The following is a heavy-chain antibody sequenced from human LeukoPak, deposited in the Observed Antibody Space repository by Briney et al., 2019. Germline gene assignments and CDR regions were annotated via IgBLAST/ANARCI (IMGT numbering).Heavy chain of an antibody. V-gene: IGHV3-74*01. J-gene: IGHJ4*02. Sequence: GGSLRLSCAASGFTFSNYALIWVRQAPGKGLVWVSRINPDGSTINYADSVKGRFTISRDNAKNTLYLQMNSLRAEDTAVYYCATAGNYRFDYWGQGTLVTVSS. CDR1: GFTFSNYA. CDR3: ATAGNYRFDY. CDR2: INPDGSTI. D-gene: IGHD1-7*01.